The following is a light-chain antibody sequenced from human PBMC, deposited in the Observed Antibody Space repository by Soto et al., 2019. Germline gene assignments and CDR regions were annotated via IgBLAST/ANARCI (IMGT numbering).Light chain of an antibody. J-gene: IGLJ1*01. Sequence: QSALTQPASVSGSPGQSITISCTGTNSDVGAYNYVSWFQQYPGKAPKLMVYDVGNRPSGVSNRFSGSKSGNTASLTISGLQAEDEADYYCSSYTTSYTYVFGPGTKVTVL. V-gene: IGLV2-14*03. CDR3: SSYTTSYTYV. CDR2: DVG. CDR1: NSDVGAYNY.